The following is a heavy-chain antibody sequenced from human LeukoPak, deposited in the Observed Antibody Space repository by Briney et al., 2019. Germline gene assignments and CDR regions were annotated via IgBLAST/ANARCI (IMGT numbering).Heavy chain of an antibody. CDR1: SGSSSSGSYE. CDR2: LYTTGSA. D-gene: IGHD2-15*01. V-gene: IGHV4-61*02. CDR3: ARRLGYCSGGSCYPTNNWFDP. Sequence: PSQTLSLTCSVSSGSSSSGSYERSSTRQPPGKVLRRIARLYTTGSAHYNPSLESLVTVSVVTSKYKDFLTLRSVTAAATYGYYCARRLGYCSGGSCYPTNNWFDPWGQGTLVTVSS. J-gene: IGHJ5*02.